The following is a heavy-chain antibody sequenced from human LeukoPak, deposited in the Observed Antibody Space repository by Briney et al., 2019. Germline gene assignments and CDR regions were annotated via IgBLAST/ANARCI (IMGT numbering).Heavy chain of an antibody. Sequence: PGGSLRLSCAASGFTFSSYWMSWVRQAPGKGLEWVANIKQGGSEKYYVDSVKGRFTISRDNAKNSLYLQMNSLRAEDTAVYYCAREGYYDSSGYYSFDYWGQGTLVTVSS. CDR2: IKQGGSEK. CDR1: GFTFSSYW. CDR3: AREGYYDSSGYYSFDY. V-gene: IGHV3-7*01. D-gene: IGHD3-22*01. J-gene: IGHJ4*02.